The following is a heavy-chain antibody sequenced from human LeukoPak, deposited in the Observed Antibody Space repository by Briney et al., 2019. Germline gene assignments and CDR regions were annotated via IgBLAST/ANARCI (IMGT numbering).Heavy chain of an antibody. CDR2: ISYDGSNK. V-gene: IGHV3-30-3*01. Sequence: GGSLRLSWAASGFTFSSYAMHWVRQAPGKGREWVAVISYDGSNKYYADSVKGRFTISRDNSKNTLYLQMNSLRAEDTAVYYCARDFALYFDYWGQGTLVTVSP. CDR3: ARDFALYFDY. J-gene: IGHJ4*02. CDR1: GFTFSSYA. D-gene: IGHD3-3*01.